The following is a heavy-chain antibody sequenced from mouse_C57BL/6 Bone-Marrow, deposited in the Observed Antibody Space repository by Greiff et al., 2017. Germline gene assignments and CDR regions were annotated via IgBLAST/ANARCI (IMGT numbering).Heavy chain of an antibody. D-gene: IGHD1-1*01. CDR1: GYTFTSYT. CDR3: AREGITTVVATRGAMDY. CDR2: INPSSGYT. Sequence: QVQLKESGAELARPGASVKMSCKASGYTFTSYTMHWVKQRPGQGLEWIGYINPSSGYTKYNQKFKDKATLTADKSSSTAYMQLSSLTSEDSAVYYCAREGITTVVATRGAMDYWGQGTSATVSS. J-gene: IGHJ4*01. V-gene: IGHV1-4*01.